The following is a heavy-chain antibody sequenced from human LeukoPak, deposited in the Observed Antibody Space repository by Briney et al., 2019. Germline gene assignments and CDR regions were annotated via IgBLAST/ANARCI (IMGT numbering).Heavy chain of an antibody. CDR3: VRRSPIAVAGKFDY. CDR1: GGTFISYA. J-gene: IGHJ4*02. D-gene: IGHD6-19*01. Sequence: GASVKVSCKASGGTFISYAISWVRQAPGQGLEWMGGIIPIFGTANYAQKFQGRVTITADESTSTAYMELSSLRSEDTAVYYCVRRSPIAVAGKFDYWGQGTLVTVSS. V-gene: IGHV1-69*13. CDR2: IIPIFGTA.